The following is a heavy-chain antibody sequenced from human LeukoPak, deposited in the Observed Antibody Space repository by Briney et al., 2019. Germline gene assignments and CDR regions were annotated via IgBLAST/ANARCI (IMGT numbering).Heavy chain of an antibody. CDR1: AFTFSRYS. V-gene: IGHV3-21*04. J-gene: IGHJ4*02. Sequence: GGSLRLSCAASAFTFSRYSMNWVRQAPGKGLEWVSSISGSSSYIYYADSVKGQFTISRDNAKNSLYLQMNSLKTEDTAVYYCSVNYCSGGSCYMLWGQGTLVTVSS. D-gene: IGHD2-15*01. CDR2: ISGSSSYI. CDR3: SVNYCSGGSCYML.